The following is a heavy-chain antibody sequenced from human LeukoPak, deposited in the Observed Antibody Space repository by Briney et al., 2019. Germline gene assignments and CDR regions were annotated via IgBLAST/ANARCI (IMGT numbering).Heavy chain of an antibody. CDR1: GYTFTGYY. CDR3: ARGFYGSGSYYKLDY. J-gene: IGHJ4*02. Sequence: ASVTVSCKASGYTFTGYYMHWVRQAPGQGLEWMGWISPNSGGTNYAQKFQGWVTMTRDTSISTAYMELSRLRSDDTAVYYCARGFYGSGSYYKLDYWGQGTLVTVSS. V-gene: IGHV1-2*04. CDR2: ISPNSGGT. D-gene: IGHD3-10*01.